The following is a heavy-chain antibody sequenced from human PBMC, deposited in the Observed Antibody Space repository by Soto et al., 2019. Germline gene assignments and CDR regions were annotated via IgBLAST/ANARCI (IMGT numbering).Heavy chain of an antibody. V-gene: IGHV4-39*01. CDR3: ARLDFRYCSSITCTDFDS. D-gene: IGHD2-2*01. CDR1: GDSMSSSGYN. Sequence: SETLSLTCTVSGDSMSSSGYNWGWIRQPPGKGLEWIGSINYSGNTYYNPSLKSRVTISVDTSKSQFSLKLGSVTAADTAVYYCARLDFRYCSSITCTDFDSWGQGTLVTVSS. J-gene: IGHJ4*02. CDR2: INYSGNT.